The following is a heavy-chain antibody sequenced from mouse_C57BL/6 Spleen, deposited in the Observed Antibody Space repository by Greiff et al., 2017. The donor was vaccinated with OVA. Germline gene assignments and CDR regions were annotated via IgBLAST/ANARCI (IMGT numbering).Heavy chain of an antibody. J-gene: IGHJ1*03. CDR3: ARGLGRGYCDV. Sequence: EVMLVESGGGLVKPGGSLKLSCAASGFTFSDYGMHWVRQAPEKGLEWVAYISSGSSTIYYADTVKGRFTISRDNAKNTRFLQMTSLRSEDTAMEYCARGLGRGYCDVWGKGTTVTVSS. CDR2: ISSGSSTI. D-gene: IGHD4-1*01. V-gene: IGHV5-17*01. CDR1: GFTFSDYG.